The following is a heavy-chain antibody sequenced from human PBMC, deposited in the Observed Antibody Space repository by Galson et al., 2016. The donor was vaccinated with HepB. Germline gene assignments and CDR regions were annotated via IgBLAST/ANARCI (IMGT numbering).Heavy chain of an antibody. CDR1: GFTFSNCP. V-gene: IGHV3-23*01. CDR3: VTWLQVHFDH. D-gene: IGHD6-19*01. J-gene: IGHJ4*02. Sequence: SLRLSCAASGFTFSNCPMIWVRQAPGKGLEWVATINTNGDNRHYADSVMGRFTISRDNFQNTVTLQMNSLRDDDTAVYYCVTWLQVHFDHWGRGILVTVSS. CDR2: INTNGDNR.